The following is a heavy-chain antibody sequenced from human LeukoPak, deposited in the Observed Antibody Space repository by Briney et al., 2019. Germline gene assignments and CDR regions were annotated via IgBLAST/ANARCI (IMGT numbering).Heavy chain of an antibody. CDR3: ARASSIVGATSYFQH. V-gene: IGHV3-7*01. CDR1: GFTFSSYW. CDR2: IKQVGSEK. D-gene: IGHD1-26*01. Sequence: GGSLRLSCAASGFTFSSYWMSWVRQAPGKGLEWVANIKQVGSEKYYVDSVKGRFTISRDNAKNSLYLQMNSLRAEDTAVYYCARASSIVGATSYFQHWGQGTLVTVSS. J-gene: IGHJ1*01.